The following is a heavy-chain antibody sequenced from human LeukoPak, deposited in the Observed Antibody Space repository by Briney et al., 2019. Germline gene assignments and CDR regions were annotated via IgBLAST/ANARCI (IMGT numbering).Heavy chain of an antibody. V-gene: IGHV3-23*01. CDR3: AKDDSYIRFYS. Sequence: GETLRLSCAASGFTFSSHGINWVRQAPGKGLEWVSGITGSGANAYYADSVKGRFTISRDNSRNTLYLQMNSLRVEDTAVYHCAKDDSYIRFYSWGRGTLVTVSS. CDR1: GFTFSSHG. D-gene: IGHD3-22*01. CDR2: ITGSGANA. J-gene: IGHJ5*01.